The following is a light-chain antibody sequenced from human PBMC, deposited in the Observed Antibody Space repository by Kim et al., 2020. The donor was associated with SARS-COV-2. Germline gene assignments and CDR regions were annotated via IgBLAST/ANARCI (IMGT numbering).Light chain of an antibody. J-gene: IGKJ2*01. V-gene: IGKV1-5*01. Sequence: DIQMTQFPFTLSASVGGRVTITCRASEDISNWMAWYQQKPGKATKVLLKDASTLETGVPSRFSGSGSGTEFTLTINSLQPDDYATYYCQQYSGYPPTFGQGTKLEI. CDR3: QQYSGYPPT. CDR1: EDISNW. CDR2: DAS.